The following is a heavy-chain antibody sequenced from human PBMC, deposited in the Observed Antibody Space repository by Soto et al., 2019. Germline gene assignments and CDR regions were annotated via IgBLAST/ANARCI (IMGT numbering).Heavy chain of an antibody. Sequence: EVHLVESGGGLVQTGGSLRLSCTISESTVRRDWMNWVRQAPGKGLEWVAHTNQDGSEKYYVDSVKGRFTISRDNAKNSLYLKMNSLGPGDTAMYYCSGGVGDAFWGQGTLVTVSS. D-gene: IGHD1-26*01. CDR2: TNQDGSEK. J-gene: IGHJ4*02. CDR1: ESTVRRDW. CDR3: SGGVGDAF. V-gene: IGHV3-7*04.